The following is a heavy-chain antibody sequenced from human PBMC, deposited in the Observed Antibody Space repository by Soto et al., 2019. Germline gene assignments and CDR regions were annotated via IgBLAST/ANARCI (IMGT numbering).Heavy chain of an antibody. CDR3: AKGDSSGWYSVYYYYGMDI. D-gene: IGHD6-19*01. V-gene: IGHV3-30*18. Sequence: PGGSLRLSCAASGFTYSTYTMHWVRQAPGKGLEWVAVISYDGSNKYYADSVKGRFTISRDNSKNTLYLQMNSLRAEDTAVYYCAKGDSSGWYSVYYYYGMDIWGQGTTVTVSS. J-gene: IGHJ6*02. CDR2: ISYDGSNK. CDR1: GFTYSTYT.